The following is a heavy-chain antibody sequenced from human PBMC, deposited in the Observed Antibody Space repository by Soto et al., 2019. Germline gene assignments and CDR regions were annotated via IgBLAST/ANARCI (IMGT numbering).Heavy chain of an antibody. CDR1: GYTFTSYD. V-gene: IGHV1-8*01. CDR3: ARVGGYCSGGSCPGWIYYYYYMDV. CDR2: MNPNSGNT. Sequence: ASVKVSCKASGYTFTSYDINWVRQATGQGLEWMGWMNPNSGNTGYAQKFQGRVTMTRNTSISTAYMELSSLRSEDTAVYYCARVGGYCSGGSCPGWIYYYYYMDVWGKGTTVTVSS. J-gene: IGHJ6*03. D-gene: IGHD2-15*01.